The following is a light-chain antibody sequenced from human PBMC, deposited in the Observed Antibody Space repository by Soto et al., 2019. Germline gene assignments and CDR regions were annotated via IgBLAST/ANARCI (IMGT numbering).Light chain of an antibody. Sequence: ELVLTQSPATISLSPGERATLXXRASQSVSSYLAWYQQKPGQAPRVXIYDASDRATGIPARFSGSGSGTEFTLTISSLQPDDFATYYCQHYNSYSEAFGQGTKVDIK. CDR3: QHYNSYSEA. CDR1: QSVSSY. V-gene: IGKV3-11*01. CDR2: DAS. J-gene: IGKJ1*01.